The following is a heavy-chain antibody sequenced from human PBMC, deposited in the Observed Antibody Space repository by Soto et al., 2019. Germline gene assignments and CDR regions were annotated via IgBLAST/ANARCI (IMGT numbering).Heavy chain of an antibody. CDR1: GGTFSSYA. V-gene: IGHV1-69*01. CDR3: ARGPDYGDYATYFDY. J-gene: IGHJ4*02. CDR2: IIPIFGTA. Sequence: QVQLVQSGAEVKKPGSSVKVSCKASGGTFSSYAISWVRQAPGQGLEWMGGIIPIFGTANYAQKFQGRVTSTADESTSTAYMELSSLRSEDTAGYYCARGPDYGDYATYFDYWGQGTLVTVSS. D-gene: IGHD4-17*01.